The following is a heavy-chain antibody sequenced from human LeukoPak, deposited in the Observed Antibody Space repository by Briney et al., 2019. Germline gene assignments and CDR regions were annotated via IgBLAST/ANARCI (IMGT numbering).Heavy chain of an antibody. CDR3: ARDFGVVMKFDY. Sequence: GGSLRLSCTASGFQFSGYTMNWVRQAPGKGLEWLASISSSSSYIYYADSVKGRFTISRDNAKNSLYLQMNSLRAEDTAVYYCARDFGVVMKFDYWGQGTLVTVSS. D-gene: IGHD3-3*01. CDR1: GFQFSGYT. CDR2: ISSSSSYI. V-gene: IGHV3-21*01. J-gene: IGHJ4*02.